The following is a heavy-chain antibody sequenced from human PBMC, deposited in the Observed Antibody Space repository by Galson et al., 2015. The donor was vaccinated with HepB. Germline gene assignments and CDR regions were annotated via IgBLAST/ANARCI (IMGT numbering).Heavy chain of an antibody. CDR2: ISYDGSNK. J-gene: IGHJ4*02. D-gene: IGHD6-19*01. V-gene: IGHV3-30*18. CDR3: AKDKIAVAGPIDY. Sequence: SLRLSCAASGFTFSSYGMHWVRQAPGKGLEWVAVISYDGSNKYYADSVKGRFTISRDNSKNTLYLQMNSLRAEDTAVYYCAKDKIAVAGPIDYWAREPWSPSPQ. CDR1: GFTFSSYG.